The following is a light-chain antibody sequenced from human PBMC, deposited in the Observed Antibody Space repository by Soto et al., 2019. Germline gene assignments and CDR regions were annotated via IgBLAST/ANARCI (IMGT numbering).Light chain of an antibody. CDR3: QQYNNSPLT. J-gene: IGKJ4*01. CDR2: GAS. V-gene: IGKV3-15*01. CDR1: QSVSSN. Sequence: IVLTQSPGTLSVSPGERATLSCRASQSVSSNLAWYQQKPGQAPRLLISGASTRATGSPARFSGSGSGTEFTLTISRLQSEDFAVYYCQQYNNSPLTLGGGPKVDIK.